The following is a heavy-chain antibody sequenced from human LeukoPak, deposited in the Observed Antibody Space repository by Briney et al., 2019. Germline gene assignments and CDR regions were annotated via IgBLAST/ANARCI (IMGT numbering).Heavy chain of an antibody. CDR3: TTNSRCHFHQ. J-gene: IGHJ1*01. CDR2: ITSKTDGGTT. Sequence: GGSLRLSCAASGFTFSDAWMSWVRQAQGKGQEWVGRITSKTDGGTTDYAAPVKGRFTISRDDSKNTLYLQMNSLKTEDTAVYYCTTNSRCHFHQWGQGTLVTVSS. V-gene: IGHV3-15*01. CDR1: GFTFSDAW. D-gene: IGHD4-17*01.